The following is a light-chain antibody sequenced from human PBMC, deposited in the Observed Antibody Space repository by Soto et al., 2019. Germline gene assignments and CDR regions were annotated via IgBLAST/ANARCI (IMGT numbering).Light chain of an antibody. V-gene: IGLV2-23*01. CDR2: EGS. Sequence: QSALTQPASVSGSPGQSITISCTGTSSDVGNYNLVSWYQQQPGKAPKLVIYEGSKRPSGVSNRFSGFKSGNTASLTISGLQAEDEADYHCCSYAGSNTYVFGTGTKLTVL. CDR3: CSYAGSNTYV. CDR1: SSDVGNYNL. J-gene: IGLJ1*01.